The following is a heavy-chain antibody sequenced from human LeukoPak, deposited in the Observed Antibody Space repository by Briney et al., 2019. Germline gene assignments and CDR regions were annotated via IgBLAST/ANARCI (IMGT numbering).Heavy chain of an antibody. D-gene: IGHD5-24*01. V-gene: IGHV1-69*04. Sequence: ASVKVSCKASGGTFSSYTISWVRQAPGQGLEWMGRIIPILGIANYAQKFQGRVTITADKSTSTAYMELSSLRSEDTAVYYCARDRRDGYNYLMAFDYWGQGTLVTVSS. CDR1: GGTFSSYT. CDR3: ARDRRDGYNYLMAFDY. CDR2: IIPILGIA. J-gene: IGHJ4*02.